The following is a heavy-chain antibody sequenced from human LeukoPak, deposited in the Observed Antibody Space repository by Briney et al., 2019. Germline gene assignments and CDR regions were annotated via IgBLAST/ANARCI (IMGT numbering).Heavy chain of an antibody. CDR3: AKGGLGYCSSTSCYRLAAFDI. D-gene: IGHD2-2*01. V-gene: IGHV3-23*01. CDR2: ISGSGGST. Sequence: GGSLRLSCAASGFTFSSYAMSWVRQAPGKGLEWVSAISGSGGSTYNADSVKGRFTISRDNSKNTLYLQMNSLRAEDTAVYYCAKGGLGYCSSTSCYRLAAFDIWGQGTMVTVSS. CDR1: GFTFSSYA. J-gene: IGHJ3*02.